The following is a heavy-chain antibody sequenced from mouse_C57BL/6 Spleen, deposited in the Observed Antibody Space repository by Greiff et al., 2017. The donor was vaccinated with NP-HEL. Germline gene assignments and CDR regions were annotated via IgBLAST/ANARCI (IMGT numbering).Heavy chain of an antibody. V-gene: IGHV5-17*01. CDR1: GFTFSDYG. Sequence: EVQLVESGGGLVKPGGSLKLSCAASGFTFSDYGMHWVRQAPEKGLEWVAYISSGSSTIYYAATVKGRFTISRDNAKNNLFLQMTSLRSKGTAMFYCARPGDFDGYFDVWGTGATVTLSS. CDR2: ISSGSSTI. J-gene: IGHJ1*03. CDR3: ARPGDFDGYFDV.